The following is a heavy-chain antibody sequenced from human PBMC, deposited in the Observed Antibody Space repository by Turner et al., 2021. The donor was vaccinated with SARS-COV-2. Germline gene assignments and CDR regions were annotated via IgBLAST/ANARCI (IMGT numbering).Heavy chain of an antibody. Sequence: QLQLQESGPGLVKPSETLSLTCTVSGGSISSSSYYWGWIRQPPGKGLEWIGSIYYSGSTYYNPSLKSRVTISVDTSKNQFSLKLSSVTAADTAVYYCARLRPTQNFGYWGQGTLVTVSS. CDR2: IYYSGST. CDR3: ARLRPTQNFGY. D-gene: IGHD1-1*01. J-gene: IGHJ4*02. V-gene: IGHV4-39*01. CDR1: GGSISSSSYY.